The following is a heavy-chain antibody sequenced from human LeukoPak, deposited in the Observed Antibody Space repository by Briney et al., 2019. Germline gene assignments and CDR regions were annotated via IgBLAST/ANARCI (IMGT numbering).Heavy chain of an antibody. CDR2: IHYSGST. CDR1: GGSTSSGSYY. Sequence: SETLSLTCTVSGGSTSSGSYYWSWIRQPPGKGLEWIGYIHYSGSTNYNSSLKSRVTISVDKSKNQFSLELSSVTAADTAVYYCARFYSNGEYFQYWGQGTLVTVSS. CDR3: ARFYSNGEYFQY. D-gene: IGHD4-11*01. V-gene: IGHV4-61*01. J-gene: IGHJ1*01.